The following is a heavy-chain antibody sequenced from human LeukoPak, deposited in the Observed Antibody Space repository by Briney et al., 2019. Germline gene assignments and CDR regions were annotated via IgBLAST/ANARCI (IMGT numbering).Heavy chain of an antibody. J-gene: IGHJ3*02. V-gene: IGHV7-4-1*02. D-gene: IGHD6-13*01. CDR2: INTNTGNP. CDR1: GYTFTSYA. CDR3: ARDYGAFNIAAAGTDDAFDI. Sequence: GASVKVSCKASGYTFTSYAMNWVRQAPGQGLEWMGWINTNTGNPTYAQGFTGRFVFSLDTSVSTAYLQISSLKAEDTAVYYCARDYGAFNIAAAGTDDAFDIWGQGTMVTVSS.